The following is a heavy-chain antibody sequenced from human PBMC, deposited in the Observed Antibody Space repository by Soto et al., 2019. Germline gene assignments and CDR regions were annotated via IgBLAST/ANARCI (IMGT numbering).Heavy chain of an antibody. CDR1: GGSFSGYY. D-gene: IGHD3-3*01. CDR3: ARGPGPDYDFWSSYLQTAPPGAYYYYYYGMDV. Sequence: SETLSLTCTVYGGSFSGYYWSWIRQPPGKGLEWIGEINHSGSTNYNPSLKSRVTISVDTSKNQFSLKLSSVTAADTAVYYCARGPGPDYDFWSSYLQTAPPGAYYYYYYGMDVWGQGTTVTVSS. CDR2: INHSGST. V-gene: IGHV4-34*01. J-gene: IGHJ6*02.